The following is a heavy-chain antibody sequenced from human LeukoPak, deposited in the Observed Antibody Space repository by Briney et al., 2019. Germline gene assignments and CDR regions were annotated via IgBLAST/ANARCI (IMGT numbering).Heavy chain of an antibody. J-gene: IGHJ5*02. CDR3: TRLGGCSGGSCYSPPDP. V-gene: IGHV3-73*01. Sequence: PGGSLRLSCAASGFTFSGSAMHWVRQASGKGVEWVGRIRSKANSYATAYAASVKGRFTISRDDSKNTAYLQMNSLKTEDTAVYYCTRLGGCSGGSCYSPPDPWGQGTLVTVSS. CDR1: GFTFSGSA. CDR2: IRSKANSYAT. D-gene: IGHD2-15*01.